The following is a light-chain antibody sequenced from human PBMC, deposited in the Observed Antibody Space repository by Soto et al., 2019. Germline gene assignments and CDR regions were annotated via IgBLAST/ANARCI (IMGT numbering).Light chain of an antibody. Sequence: EIVLTQSPGTLSLSPGERATLSCRASQSVSSNSLAWYQQNPGQAPRLLIYGASSRATGIPDRFSGSGSGTDFTLTISRLEPEDFAGYYCQQYRTSPLTFGGGTKVEIK. CDR1: QSVSSNS. CDR3: QQYRTSPLT. J-gene: IGKJ4*01. V-gene: IGKV3-20*01. CDR2: GAS.